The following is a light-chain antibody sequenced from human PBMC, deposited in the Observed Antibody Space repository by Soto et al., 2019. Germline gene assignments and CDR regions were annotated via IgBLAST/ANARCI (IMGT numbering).Light chain of an antibody. CDR2: DVS. Sequence: QSALTQPRSVSGSPGQSVTISCTGTSSDVGGYNYVSWYQQHPGKATKLMIYDVSKRPSGVPDRFSGSKSGNTASLTISGPQAEDEADYYCCSYAGSYTFGVFGTGTKVTVL. V-gene: IGLV2-11*01. CDR1: SSDVGGYNY. J-gene: IGLJ1*01. CDR3: CSYAGSYTFGV.